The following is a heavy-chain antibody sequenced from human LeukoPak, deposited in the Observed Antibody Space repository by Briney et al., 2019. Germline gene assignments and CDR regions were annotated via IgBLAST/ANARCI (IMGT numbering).Heavy chain of an antibody. J-gene: IGHJ4*02. CDR2: IYHSGST. CDR3: ARDYYDSSGYD. CDR1: GGSISSGGYY. V-gene: IGHV4-30-2*01. Sequence: SETLSLTCTVSGGSISSGGYYWSWIRQPPGKGLEWIGYIYHSGSTYYNPSLKSRVTISVDRSKNQFSLKLSSVTAADTAVYYCARDYYDSSGYDWGQGTLVTVSS. D-gene: IGHD3-22*01.